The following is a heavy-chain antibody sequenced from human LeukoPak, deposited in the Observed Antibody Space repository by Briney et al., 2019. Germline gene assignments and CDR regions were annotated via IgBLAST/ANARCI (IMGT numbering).Heavy chain of an antibody. CDR1: GGTFSSYA. D-gene: IGHD1-1*01. CDR3: ARELTTAMYFFDY. V-gene: IGHV1-46*01. CDR2: ISPSGGST. J-gene: IGHJ4*02. Sequence: ASVKVSCKASGGTFSSYAISWVRQAPGQGLEWMGIISPSGGSTSYAQKFQGRVTMTRDTSTSTVYMELSSLRSEDTAVYYCARELTTAMYFFDYWGQGTLVTVSS.